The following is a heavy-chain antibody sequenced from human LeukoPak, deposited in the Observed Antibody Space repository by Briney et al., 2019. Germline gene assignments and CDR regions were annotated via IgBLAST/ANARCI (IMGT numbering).Heavy chain of an antibody. Sequence: GGSLRLSCAASGFTFSSYWMHWVRQSPGKGLVWVSRVKTDGSDTYYADSVRGRFTISRDNAKNTLYLQMDSLRAEDTAVYFCARGDYSSHTLWGQGTLATVSS. D-gene: IGHD4-11*01. CDR2: VKTDGSDT. J-gene: IGHJ4*02. V-gene: IGHV3-74*01. CDR1: GFTFSSYW. CDR3: ARGDYSSHTL.